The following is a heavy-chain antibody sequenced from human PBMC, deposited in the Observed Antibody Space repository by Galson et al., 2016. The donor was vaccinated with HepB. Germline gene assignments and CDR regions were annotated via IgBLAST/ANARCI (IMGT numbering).Heavy chain of an antibody. V-gene: IGHV3-73*01. J-gene: IGHJ3*02. CDR3: TRLKEMPTVENAFDI. CDR1: GFIFSDSG. CDR2: IRSKANSYAT. Sequence: SLRLSCAASGFIFSDSGIHWVRQASGKGLEWVGRIRSKANSYATASAASVKGRLTISRDDSENRAYLQMNSLKTEDTAVYYCTRLKEMPTVENAFDIWGQGTRGTVSS. D-gene: IGHD5-24*01.